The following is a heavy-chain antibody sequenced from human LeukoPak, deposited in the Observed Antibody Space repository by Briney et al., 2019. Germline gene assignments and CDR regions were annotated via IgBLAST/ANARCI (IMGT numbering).Heavy chain of an antibody. J-gene: IGHJ4*02. D-gene: IGHD1-26*01. Sequence: PSETLSLTCTVSGGSISSGSYYWSWIRQPAGKGLEWIGRIYTSGSTNYNPPLKSRVTISVDTSKNQFSLKLSSVTAADTAVYYCARDSPTTSFDYWGQGTLVTVSS. CDR3: ARDSPTTSFDY. CDR2: IYTSGST. CDR1: GGSISSGSYY. V-gene: IGHV4-61*02.